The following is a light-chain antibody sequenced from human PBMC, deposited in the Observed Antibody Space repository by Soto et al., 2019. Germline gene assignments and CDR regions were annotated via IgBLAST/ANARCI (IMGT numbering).Light chain of an antibody. CDR3: QQYGTSEII. Sequence: EIVLTQSPGTLSLSPGERATLSCRASQSLTNSFIAWYQQKPGQAPRLLIYDTSSRATGIPDRVSGSGSGTDVTLTISRLEPEDFAVFFCQQYGTSEIIFGQGTRLEIK. CDR1: QSLTNSF. CDR2: DTS. J-gene: IGKJ5*01. V-gene: IGKV3-20*01.